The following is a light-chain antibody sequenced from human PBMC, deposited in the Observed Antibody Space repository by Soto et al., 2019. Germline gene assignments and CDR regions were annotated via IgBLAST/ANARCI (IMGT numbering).Light chain of an antibody. CDR1: QSVLYSSNNKNY. V-gene: IGKV4-1*01. J-gene: IGKJ2*01. Sequence: DIVMTQSPDSLAVSLGERATINCKSSQSVLYSSNNKNYLAWYQQQPGQPPKLLIYWSSTRESGVPDRFSGSGSGTDFTLTISSLQAEDVAVYYCQQYDSTPQYTFGQGTKLEIK. CDR2: WSS. CDR3: QQYDSTPQYT.